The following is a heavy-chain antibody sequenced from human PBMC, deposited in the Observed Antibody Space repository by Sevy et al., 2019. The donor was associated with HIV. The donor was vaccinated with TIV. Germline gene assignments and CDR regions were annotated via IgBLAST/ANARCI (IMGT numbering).Heavy chain of an antibody. CDR2: ISSSSSNI. Sequence: GGSLRLSCAASGFTFSSYDMNWVRQAPGKGLEWVSYISSSSSNIYYADSVKGRFTISRDNAKNSVSVQMNSLRAEDTAVYYCARKGGAYDIGFDPWGQGTLVTVSS. CDR3: ARKGGAYDIGFDP. CDR1: GFTFSSYD. V-gene: IGHV3-48*01. J-gene: IGHJ5*02. D-gene: IGHD3-22*01.